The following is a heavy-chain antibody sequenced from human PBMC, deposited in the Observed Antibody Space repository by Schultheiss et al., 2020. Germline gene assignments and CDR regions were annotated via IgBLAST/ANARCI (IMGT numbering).Heavy chain of an antibody. CDR1: GFTVSSNY. Sequence: GGSLRLSCAASGFTVSSNYMSWVRQAPGKGLEWVSVIYSGGSTYYADSVKGRFTISRDNAKNTLYLQMNSLRAEDTAVYYCAKETLTISAYYSDDWGQGTLVTVSA. CDR2: IYSGGST. V-gene: IGHV3-66*01. CDR3: AKETLTISAYYSDD. D-gene: IGHD3-16*01. J-gene: IGHJ4*02.